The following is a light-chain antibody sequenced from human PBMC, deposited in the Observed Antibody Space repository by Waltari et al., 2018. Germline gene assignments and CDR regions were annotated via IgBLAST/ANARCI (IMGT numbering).Light chain of an antibody. J-gene: IGKJ2*01. V-gene: IGKV2-28*01. CDR2: LGS. Sequence: DIEMTQSTIPLPVIAGGEASISCRASQSLLYGNGFNYVDWYLQKPGQSPQLLIYLGSNRASGVSDRFSGSGSGTDFTLKISRVEAGDVGLYYCMQGLQTPYTFGRGTKLEIK. CDR1: QSLLYGNGFNY. CDR3: MQGLQTPYT.